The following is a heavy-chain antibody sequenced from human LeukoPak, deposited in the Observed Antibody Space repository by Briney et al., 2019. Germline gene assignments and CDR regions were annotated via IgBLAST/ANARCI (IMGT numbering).Heavy chain of an antibody. J-gene: IGHJ4*02. CDR1: GFTFSSYG. D-gene: IGHD1-26*01. Sequence: GGSLRLSCAASGFTFSSYGMHWVRQAPGKGLEWVAVISYDGSNKYYADSVKGRFTISRDNAQNSVYLQMNSLRAEDTAVYYCVRDRGTYRPIDYWGQGTLVTVSS. CDR3: VRDRGTYRPIDY. V-gene: IGHV3-30*03. CDR2: ISYDGSNK.